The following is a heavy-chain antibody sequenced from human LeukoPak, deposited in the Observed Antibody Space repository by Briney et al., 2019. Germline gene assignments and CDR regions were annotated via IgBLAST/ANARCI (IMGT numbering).Heavy chain of an antibody. Sequence: GGSLRLSCAASGFTFSSYWMHWVRQAPGKRLVWVSRINSDGSSTSYADSVKGRFTISRDNAKNTLYLQMNSLRAEDTAVYYCAREKATYGSGSYYYWGLGTLVTVSS. CDR1: GFTFSSYW. CDR3: AREKATYGSGSYYY. V-gene: IGHV3-74*01. CDR2: INSDGSST. J-gene: IGHJ4*02. D-gene: IGHD3-10*01.